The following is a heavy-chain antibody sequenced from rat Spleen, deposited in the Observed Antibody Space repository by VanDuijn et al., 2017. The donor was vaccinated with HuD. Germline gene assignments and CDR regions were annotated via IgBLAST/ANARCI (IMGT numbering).Heavy chain of an antibody. J-gene: IGHJ4*01. CDR1: GYSITSNY. V-gene: IGHV3-1*01. Sequence: EVQLQESGPGLVKPSQSLSLTCSVTGYSITSNYWGWIRKFPGNKMEWMGDISYSGRTSYNPSLKSRISITRDTSKNQFFMQLNSVTTEDTATYYCVREGGYNPYVMDAWGQGASVTVSS. CDR2: ISYSGRT. CDR3: VREGGYNPYVMDA. D-gene: IGHD1-9*01.